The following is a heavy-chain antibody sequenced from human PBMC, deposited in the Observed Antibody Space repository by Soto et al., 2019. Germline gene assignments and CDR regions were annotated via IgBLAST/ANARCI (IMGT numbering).Heavy chain of an antibody. V-gene: IGHV3-7*01. D-gene: IGHD3-16*01. CDR2: IKQDGTEK. CDR3: RRDHKVLSFGGSYFYAMDV. CDR1: GFTISTYW. J-gene: IGHJ6*02. Sequence: EVQLVESGGGLVQPGGSLRLSCAASGFTISTYWMTWVRQAPGTGLEWVANIKQDGTEKYYMDSVRGRFTISRDTAKNYRNLQMNSLGAEDTAGYNCRRDHKVLSFGGSYFYAMDVWGQGTTVTVSS.